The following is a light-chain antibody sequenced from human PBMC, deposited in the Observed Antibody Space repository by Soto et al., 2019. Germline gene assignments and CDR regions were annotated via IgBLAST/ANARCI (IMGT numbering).Light chain of an antibody. J-gene: IGLJ1*01. Sequence: ALTQPASVSGSPGQSIAISCTGSSSDVGIYNYVSWYQQHPGKVPKLIIYEVTNRPSGVSNRFSGSKSGNTASLTISGLQAEDEADYYCSSYTTSSTRVFGTGTKGTVL. CDR3: SSYTTSSTRV. V-gene: IGLV2-14*01. CDR1: SSDVGIYNY. CDR2: EVT.